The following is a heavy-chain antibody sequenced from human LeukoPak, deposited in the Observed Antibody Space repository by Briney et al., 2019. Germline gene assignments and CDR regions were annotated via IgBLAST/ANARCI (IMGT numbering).Heavy chain of an antibody. J-gene: IGHJ1*01. D-gene: IGHD3-22*01. CDR1: GGPFIMLA. CDR2: IIPVYGTP. CDR3: ARDSSGYPVGYFEH. V-gene: IGHV1-69*05. Sequence: GASVTVSCKASGGPFIMLAFSWVRQAPGQGVEWMGGIIPVYGTPNYAQSFQGRVTITTDDSTSTGYMELSSLTSEDTAIYYCARDSSGYPVGYFEHWGQGTLVTVSS.